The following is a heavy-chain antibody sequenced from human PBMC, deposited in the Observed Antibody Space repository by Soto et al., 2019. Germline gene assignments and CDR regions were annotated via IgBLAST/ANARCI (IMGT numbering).Heavy chain of an antibody. Sequence: GGSLRLSCAASGFTFSSYWMHWVRQAPGKGLVWVSRINSDGSSTSYADSVKGRFTISRDNAKNTLYLQMNSLRAEDTAVYYCARGAIVAPGLSDYWGQGTLVTVSS. J-gene: IGHJ4*02. CDR1: GFTFSSYW. D-gene: IGHD5-12*01. V-gene: IGHV3-74*01. CDR2: INSDGSST. CDR3: ARGAIVAPGLSDY.